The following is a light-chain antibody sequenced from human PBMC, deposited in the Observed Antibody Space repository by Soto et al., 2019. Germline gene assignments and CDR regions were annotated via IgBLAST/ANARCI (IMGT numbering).Light chain of an antibody. Sequence: QSALTQPASVSGSPGQSIAISCTGSSSDVGAYNYVSWYQQHPGKAPKLMIYDVSDRPSGVSNPFSGSKSGNTASLTISGLQAEDEADYYCSSYTSSSTYVFGTGTKVTVL. V-gene: IGLV2-14*01. CDR2: DVS. J-gene: IGLJ1*01. CDR3: SSYTSSSTYV. CDR1: SSDVGAYNY.